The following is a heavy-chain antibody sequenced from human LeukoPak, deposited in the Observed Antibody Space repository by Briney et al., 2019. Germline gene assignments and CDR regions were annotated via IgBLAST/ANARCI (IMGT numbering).Heavy chain of an antibody. Sequence: PGGSLRLSCAASGFTFSSYWMHWVRQAPGKGLVWVSRINTDGRSSIYADSVKGRFTISRDNANNTLYLQMSSLRAEDTAVYYCARGTYYFDYWGQGTLVTVSS. CDR2: INTDGRSS. CDR1: GFTFSSYW. CDR3: ARGTYYFDY. J-gene: IGHJ4*02. D-gene: IGHD1-1*01. V-gene: IGHV3-74*01.